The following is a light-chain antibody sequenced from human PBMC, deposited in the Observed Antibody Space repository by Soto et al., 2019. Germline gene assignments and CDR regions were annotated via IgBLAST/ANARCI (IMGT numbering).Light chain of an antibody. V-gene: IGLV1-40*01. CDR3: QSYDSSLSGSV. CDR1: SSNIGAGYD. Sequence: QSVLTQPPSVSGAPGQRVTISCTGSSSNIGAGYDVHWYQQLPGTAPKLLIYVNSNRPSGVPDRFSGSKSGTSASLAIIGLQAEDEADYYCQSYDSSLSGSVFGGGTKLT. J-gene: IGLJ2*01. CDR2: VNS.